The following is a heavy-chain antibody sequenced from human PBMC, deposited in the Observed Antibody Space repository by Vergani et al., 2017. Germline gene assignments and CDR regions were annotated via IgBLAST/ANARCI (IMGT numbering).Heavy chain of an antibody. Sequence: EVQLEESGGGLVLPGRSLRLSCVASGFTSAGYAMHWVRQAPGQGLEWVSGISWNSNSIGYADSVKGRFTISRDNAKNSLYLQMNSLRAKDTALYYCAKDLGTSSGGGWFDPWGQGTLVTVSS. CDR3: AKDLGTSSGGGWFDP. V-gene: IGHV3-9*02. CDR2: ISWNSNSI. CDR1: GFTSAGYA. D-gene: IGHD6-6*01. J-gene: IGHJ5*02.